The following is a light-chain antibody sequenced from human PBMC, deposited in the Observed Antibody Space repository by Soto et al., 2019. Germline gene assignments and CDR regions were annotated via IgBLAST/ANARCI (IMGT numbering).Light chain of an antibody. CDR2: EDT. CDR3: CSYAGSSTEV. Sequence: QSALTQPASVSGSPGQSITISCTGTFSDVGSYNLVSWYQQHPGKAPKLMIYEDTKRPSGVSNRFSGSKSGYTASLTISGLQAEDEADYYCCSYAGSSTEVFGGGTKLTVL. J-gene: IGLJ2*01. V-gene: IGLV2-23*01. CDR1: FSDVGSYNL.